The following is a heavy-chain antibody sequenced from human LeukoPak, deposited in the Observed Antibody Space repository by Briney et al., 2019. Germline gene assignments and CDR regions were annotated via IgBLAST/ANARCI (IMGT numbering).Heavy chain of an antibody. D-gene: IGHD6-19*01. CDR2: IYPGDSDT. CDR3: ARLHSSTSGWFDP. V-gene: IGHV5-51*01. Sequence: GESLKISCKGSGYTFTTYWIAWVRQMPGKGLEWMGIIYPGDSDTRYSPSFQGQVTISADKSITTAYLQWSSLKASDTAMYYCARLHSSTSGWFDPWGQGTLVTVSS. CDR1: GYTFTTYW. J-gene: IGHJ5*02.